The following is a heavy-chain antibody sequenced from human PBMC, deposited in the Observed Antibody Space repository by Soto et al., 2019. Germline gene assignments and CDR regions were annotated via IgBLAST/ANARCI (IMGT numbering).Heavy chain of an antibody. Sequence: GGSLRLSCAASGFTFSSYAMSWVRQAPGKGLEWVSAISGSGGSTYYADSVKGRFTISRDNSKNTLYLQMNSLRAEDTAVYYCAKEVRGDIVVVPAASAYYWGQGTLVTVSS. D-gene: IGHD2-2*01. J-gene: IGHJ4*02. CDR3: AKEVRGDIVVVPAASAYY. CDR2: ISGSGGST. CDR1: GFTFSSYA. V-gene: IGHV3-23*01.